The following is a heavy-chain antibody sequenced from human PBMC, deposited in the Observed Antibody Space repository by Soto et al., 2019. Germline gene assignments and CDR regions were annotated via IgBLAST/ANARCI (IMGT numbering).Heavy chain of an antibody. CDR3: AKGQFTVVPPGYFQH. D-gene: IGHD2-15*01. Sequence: QVQLVESGGGVVQPGRSLRLSCAASGFTFSSYGMHWVRQAPGKGLEWVAIISYDGSNKYYADSVKGRFTISRDNSKNTLYLQMNSLRAEDTAVYYCAKGQFTVVPPGYFQHWGQGTLVTVSS. CDR1: GFTFSSYG. CDR2: ISYDGSNK. J-gene: IGHJ1*01. V-gene: IGHV3-30*18.